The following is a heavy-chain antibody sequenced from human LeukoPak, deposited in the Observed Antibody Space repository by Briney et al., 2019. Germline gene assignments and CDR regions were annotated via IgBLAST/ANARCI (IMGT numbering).Heavy chain of an antibody. CDR3: ARQISGWYVY. CDR2: IYYSGST. D-gene: IGHD6-19*01. CDR1: GGPISSSSYY. J-gene: IGHJ4*02. V-gene: IGHV4-39*01. Sequence: SETLSLTCTVSGGPISSSSYYWGWIRQPPGKGLEWIGSIYYSGSTYYNPSLKSRVTISVDTSKNQFSLKLSSVTAADTAVYYCARQISGWYVYWGQGTLVTVS.